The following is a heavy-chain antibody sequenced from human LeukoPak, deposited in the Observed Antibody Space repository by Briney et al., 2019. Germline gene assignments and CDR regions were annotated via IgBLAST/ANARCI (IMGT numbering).Heavy chain of an antibody. J-gene: IGHJ4*02. D-gene: IGHD1-1*01. CDR3: VRDYNFGLDF. CDR2: ISGSGGST. Sequence: PGGSLRLSCAASGFTFSSYAMSWVRQAPGKGLEWVSAISGSGGSTYYADSVKGRFTISRDNAKNSLYVQMNGLRAEDTAVYYCVRDYNFGLDFWGQGALVTVSS. CDR1: GFTFSSYA. V-gene: IGHV3-23*01.